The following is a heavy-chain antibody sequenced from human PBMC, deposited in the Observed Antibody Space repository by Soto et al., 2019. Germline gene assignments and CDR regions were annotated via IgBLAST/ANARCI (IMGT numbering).Heavy chain of an antibody. D-gene: IGHD1-1*01. CDR3: EAGYTNGLDALDI. CDR1: GYTFTNYW. J-gene: IGHJ3*02. V-gene: IGHV5-51*01. Sequence: GESLKISCKASGYTFTNYWIGWVRQMPGKGLECMGIIYPGDADTRYSPSFQGQVTISADKSISTAFLHWTSLKASDTAMYYCEAGYTNGLDALDIWGQGTMVTVSS. CDR2: IYPGDADT.